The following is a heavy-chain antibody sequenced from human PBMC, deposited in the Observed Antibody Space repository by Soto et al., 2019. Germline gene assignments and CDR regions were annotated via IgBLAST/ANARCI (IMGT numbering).Heavy chain of an antibody. Sequence: ASETLSLTCAVYGGSFSGYYWSWTRQPPGKGLEWIGEINHSGSTNYNPSLKSRVTISVDTSKNQFSLKLSSVTAADTAVYYCASLYCTNGVCPFDYWGQGTLVTVSS. CDR3: ASLYCTNGVCPFDY. CDR2: INHSGST. J-gene: IGHJ4*02. CDR1: GGSFSGYY. D-gene: IGHD2-8*01. V-gene: IGHV4-34*01.